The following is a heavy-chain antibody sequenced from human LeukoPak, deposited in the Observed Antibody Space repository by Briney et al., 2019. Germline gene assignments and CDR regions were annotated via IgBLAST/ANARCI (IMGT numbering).Heavy chain of an antibody. Sequence: ASVKVSCKASGYTFTGYYVHWVRQAPGQGLEWMGWINPKSGGTNYAENFQGKITMTKDTSTSTVYIGLSRLTSDDTAVYYCARMDMDPAMVTNFFDYWGQGTLVIVSS. V-gene: IGHV1-2*02. D-gene: IGHD5-18*01. J-gene: IGHJ4*02. CDR3: ARMDMDPAMVTNFFDY. CDR2: INPKSGGT. CDR1: GYTFTGYY.